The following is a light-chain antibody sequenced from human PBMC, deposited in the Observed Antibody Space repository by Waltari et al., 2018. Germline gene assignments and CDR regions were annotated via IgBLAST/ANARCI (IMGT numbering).Light chain of an antibody. CDR2: NVN. V-gene: IGLV2-14*03. CDR1: SSDVGAYND. J-gene: IGLJ1*01. CDR3: SSYTTTSTDG. Sequence: QSALTQPASVSGSPGQSITISCPGTSSDVGAYNDVAWYQQHSGKAPKLKISNVNNRPSVVSNRFSGSKSGNTASLIISGLQADDEADYYCSSYTTTSTDGFGTGTTVSVL.